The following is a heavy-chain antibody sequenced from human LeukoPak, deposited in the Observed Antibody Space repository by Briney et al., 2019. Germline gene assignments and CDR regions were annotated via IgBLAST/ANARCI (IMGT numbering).Heavy chain of an antibody. CDR2: IAAGGGST. CDR3: AKMGEGDGMWGGSKYYFDY. D-gene: IGHD3-16*01. CDR1: GFTFSSYV. J-gene: IGHJ4*02. Sequence: PGGSLRLSCRAHGFTFSSYVMSWVRQTPGKGLEWVSSIAAGGGSTYYADSVKGRFTISRDNSRTTLYLQTNSLRVEDTAIYYCAKMGEGDGMWGGSKYYFDYWGQGNLVTVSS. V-gene: IGHV3-23*01.